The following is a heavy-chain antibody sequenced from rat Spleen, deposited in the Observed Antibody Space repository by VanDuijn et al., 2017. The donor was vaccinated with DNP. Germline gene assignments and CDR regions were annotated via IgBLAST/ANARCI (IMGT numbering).Heavy chain of an antibody. V-gene: IGHV5-25*01. CDR2: ISTSGSRT. D-gene: IGHD1-4*01. J-gene: IGHJ2*01. CDR3: ARPELSGYPDY. CDR1: GFTFSNYY. Sequence: EVQLVESGGGLVQPGRSLKLSCGVSGFTFSNYYMAWVRQAPKKGLEWVATISTSGSRTYYSDSVKGRFTISRDNAKSSLYLQMNSLKSADTATYYCARPELSGYPDYWGQGVMVTVSS.